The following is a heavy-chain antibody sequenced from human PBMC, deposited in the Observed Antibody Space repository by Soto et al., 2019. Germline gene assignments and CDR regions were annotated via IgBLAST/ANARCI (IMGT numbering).Heavy chain of an antibody. CDR2: INHSGST. CDR1: GGSCSGYY. V-gene: IGHV4-34*01. CDR3: ARWQQLATRFCWFDP. D-gene: IGHD6-13*01. Sequence: SETLSLTCAVYGGSCSGYYWSWIRQPPGKGLEWIGEINHSGSTNYNPSLKSRVTISVDTSKNQFSLKLSSVTAADTAVYYCARWQQLATRFCWFDPWGQGTLVTVSS. J-gene: IGHJ5*02.